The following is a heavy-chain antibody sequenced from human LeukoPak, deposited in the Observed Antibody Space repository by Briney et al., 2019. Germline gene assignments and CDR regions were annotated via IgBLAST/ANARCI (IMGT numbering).Heavy chain of an antibody. D-gene: IGHD3-16*01. V-gene: IGHV3-23*01. CDR1: GIDFSNYV. CDR2: ISGSGNNT. Sequence: PGGSLRLSCSAPGIDFSNYVMSCVRQAPGKGLEWVSAISGSGNNTYYADSVKGRFTISRDNSKNTLFLQMNSLRAGDTAVYYCAKVGAELGGNYFDYWGQGTLVTVSS. CDR3: AKVGAELGGNYFDY. J-gene: IGHJ4*02.